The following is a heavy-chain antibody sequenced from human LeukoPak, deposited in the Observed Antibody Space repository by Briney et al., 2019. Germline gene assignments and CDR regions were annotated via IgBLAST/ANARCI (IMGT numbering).Heavy chain of an antibody. V-gene: IGHV1-69*06. Sequence: SVKVSCKASGGTFSSYAISWVRQAPGQGLEWMGGIIPIFGTANYAQKFQGRVAITADKSTSTAYMELSSLRSEDTAVYYCGTGRHVEESFFDYWGQGTLVTVSS. CDR1: GGTFSSYA. J-gene: IGHJ4*02. D-gene: IGHD1-14*01. CDR2: IIPIFGTA. CDR3: GTGRHVEESFFDY.